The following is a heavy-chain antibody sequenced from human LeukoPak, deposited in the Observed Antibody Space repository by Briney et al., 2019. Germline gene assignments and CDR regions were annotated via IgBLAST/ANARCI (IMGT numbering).Heavy chain of an antibody. CDR3: ARHTRGDAFDI. D-gene: IGHD2-2*02. Sequence: SETLSLTCAVSGYSISSGYYWGWIRQPPGKGLEWIGSIYHSGSTYYNPSLKSRVTISADTSKNQLSLKLSSVTAADTAVYYCARHTRGDAFDIWGQGTMVTVSS. CDR1: GYSISSGYY. CDR2: IYHSGST. V-gene: IGHV4-38-2*01. J-gene: IGHJ3*02.